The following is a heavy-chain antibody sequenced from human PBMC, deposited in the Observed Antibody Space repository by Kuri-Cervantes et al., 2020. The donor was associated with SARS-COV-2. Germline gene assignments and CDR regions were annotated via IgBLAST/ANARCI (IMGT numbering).Heavy chain of an antibody. J-gene: IGHJ4*02. Sequence: ASVKVSCKASGYTFTSYAMHWVRQAPGQRLEWMGWINAGNGNTKYSQKFQGRVTITRDTSASTAYMELSSLRSEDTAVYYCARDSEMATIIPSDYWGQGTLVTVSS. CDR1: GYTFTSYA. CDR3: ARDSEMATIIPSDY. CDR2: INAGNGNT. V-gene: IGHV1-3*01. D-gene: IGHD5-24*01.